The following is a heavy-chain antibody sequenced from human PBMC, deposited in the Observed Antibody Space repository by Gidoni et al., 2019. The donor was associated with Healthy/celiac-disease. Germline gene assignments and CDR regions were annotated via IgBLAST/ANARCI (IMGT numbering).Heavy chain of an antibody. Sequence: QVQLVESGGGVVQPGRSLRLSCSASGFTFSSYAMHWVRQAPGKGLEWVAVIAYDGSNKYYADSVKGRFTISRDNAKNTLYLQMNSLRAEDTAVYYCARGARDFWSGYYVYWGQGTLVTVSS. CDR3: ARGARDFWSGYYVY. CDR1: GFTFSSYA. V-gene: IGHV3-30*04. CDR2: IAYDGSNK. J-gene: IGHJ4*02. D-gene: IGHD3-3*01.